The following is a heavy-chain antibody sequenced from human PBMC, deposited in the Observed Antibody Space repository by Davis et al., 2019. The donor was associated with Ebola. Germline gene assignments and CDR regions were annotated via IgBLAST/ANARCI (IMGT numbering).Heavy chain of an antibody. CDR2: ISAYNGNT. J-gene: IGHJ4*02. V-gene: IGHV1-18*01. D-gene: IGHD5-24*01. Sequence: AASVKVSCKASGYTFTSYGISWVRQAPGQGLEWMGWISAYNGNTNYAQKLQGRVTMTTDTSTSTAYMEVRSLRADDTAVYYCARDLRRDGYNPPLLGHWGQGTLVTVSS. CDR3: ARDLRRDGYNPPLLGH. CDR1: GYTFTSYG.